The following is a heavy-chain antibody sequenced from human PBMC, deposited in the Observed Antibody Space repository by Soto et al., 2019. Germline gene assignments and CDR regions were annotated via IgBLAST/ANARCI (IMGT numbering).Heavy chain of an antibody. D-gene: IGHD4-17*01. V-gene: IGHV4-31*11. CDR2: IYYSGST. Sequence: SETLALTCAFSGGSVSSGGYYCGCMGHHPGNCLEWIGYIYYSGSTYYNPSLKSRVTISVDTSKNQFSLKLSSVTAADTAVYYCARDQDTVTTPRFYYGMDVWGQGTTVTVSS. CDR3: ARDQDTVTTPRFYYGMDV. J-gene: IGHJ6*02. CDR1: GGSVSSGGYY.